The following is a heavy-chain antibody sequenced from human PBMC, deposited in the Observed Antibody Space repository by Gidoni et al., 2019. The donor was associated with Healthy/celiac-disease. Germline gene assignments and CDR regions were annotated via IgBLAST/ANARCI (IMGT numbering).Heavy chain of an antibody. D-gene: IGHD3-3*01. CDR2: ISGGSGST. V-gene: IGHV3-23*01. J-gene: IGHJ4*02. Sequence: EVQLLESGGGLVQSGGSLRLSCAASGSPFSSYAMSWVRQAPVKGLGWFSAISGGSGSTYYADSVKGRFTISRDNSKNTLYLQMNSLRAEDTAVYYCANAAIITIFGVADYWGQGTLVTVSS. CDR1: GSPFSSYA. CDR3: ANAAIITIFGVADY.